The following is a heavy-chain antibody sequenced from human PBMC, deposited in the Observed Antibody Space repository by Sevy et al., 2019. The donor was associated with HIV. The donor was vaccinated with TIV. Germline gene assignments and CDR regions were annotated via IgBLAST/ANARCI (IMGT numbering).Heavy chain of an antibody. V-gene: IGHV4-30-4*01. CDR2: IYYSGST. Sequence: SETLSLTCSVSGGSISSGDYHWSWIRQPPGKGLEWIGYIYYSGSTFYNPSLKSRLTISKHTSKNQFSLKLSSVTAADTAVYYCARYLPGDYSNWFDPWGQGTLVTVSS. CDR3: ARYLPGDYSNWFDP. CDR1: GGSISSGDYH. D-gene: IGHD3-10*01. J-gene: IGHJ5*02.